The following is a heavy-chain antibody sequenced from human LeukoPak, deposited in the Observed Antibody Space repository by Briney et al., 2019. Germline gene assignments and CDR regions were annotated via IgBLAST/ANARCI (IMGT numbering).Heavy chain of an antibody. CDR2: IYSSGST. D-gene: IGHD3-22*01. CDR1: GASISGSGYY. V-gene: IGHV4-39*01. CDR3: ARRRLTYYYDSSGYPRLRGDAFDI. J-gene: IGHJ3*02. Sequence: SETLSLTCAVSGASISGSGYYWGWIRQPPGKGLEWIGNIYSSGSTYYNASLQSRVTISIDTSKNQFSLRLSSVTAADTAMYYCARRRLTYYYDSSGYPRLRGDAFDIWGQGTMVTVSS.